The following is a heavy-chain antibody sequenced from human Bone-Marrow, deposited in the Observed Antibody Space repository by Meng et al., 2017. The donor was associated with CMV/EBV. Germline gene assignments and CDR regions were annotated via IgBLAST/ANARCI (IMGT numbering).Heavy chain of an antibody. Sequence: SVKVSCKASGGTFSSYAISWVRQAPGQGLEWMGGIIPILGIANYAQKFQGRVTITTDESTSTAYMELSSLRSEDTAVYYCARDRESSSWYRGAFDIWGQGPMVTL. J-gene: IGHJ3*02. CDR3: ARDRESSSWYRGAFDI. CDR2: IIPILGIA. V-gene: IGHV1-69*10. CDR1: GGTFSSYA. D-gene: IGHD6-13*01.